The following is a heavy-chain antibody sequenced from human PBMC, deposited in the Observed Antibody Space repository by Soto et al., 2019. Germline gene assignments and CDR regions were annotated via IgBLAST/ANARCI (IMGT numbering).Heavy chain of an antibody. CDR3: ARAPCSSTSCYGNWFDP. CDR1: GGSISSGDYY. CDR2: IYYSGST. J-gene: IGHJ5*02. V-gene: IGHV4-30-4*01. Sequence: SETLSLTCTVSGGSISSGDYYWSWIRQPPGKGLEWIGYIYYSGSTYYNPSLKSRVTISVDTSKNQFSLKLSSVTAADTAVYYCARAPCSSTSCYGNWFDPWGQ. D-gene: IGHD2-2*01.